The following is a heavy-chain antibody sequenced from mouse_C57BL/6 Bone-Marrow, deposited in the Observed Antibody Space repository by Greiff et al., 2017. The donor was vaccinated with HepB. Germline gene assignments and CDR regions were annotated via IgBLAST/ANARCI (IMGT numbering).Heavy chain of an antibody. CDR3: ARDLVTRVYYAMDY. J-gene: IGHJ4*01. D-gene: IGHD2-3*01. CDR2: ISDGGSYT. CDR1: GFTFSSYA. V-gene: IGHV5-4*01. Sequence: DVMLVESGGGLVKPGGSLKLSCAASGFTFSSYAMSWVRQTPEKRLEWVATISDGGSYTYYPDNVKGRFTISRDNAKNNLYLQMSHLKSEETAMYYCARDLVTRVYYAMDYWGQGTSVTVSS.